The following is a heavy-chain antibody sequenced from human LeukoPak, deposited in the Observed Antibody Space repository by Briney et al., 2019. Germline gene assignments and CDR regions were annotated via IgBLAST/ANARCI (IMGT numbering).Heavy chain of an antibody. CDR2: INWNGGST. Sequence: PGGSLRLSCTASGFTFDDYGMSWVRQAPGKGLEWVSGINWNGGSTSYADSVKGRFTISRDNAKNSLYLQMNSLRAEDTALYHCARDGAAAGTPMDYWGQGTLVTVSS. J-gene: IGHJ4*02. V-gene: IGHV3-20*01. CDR3: ARDGAAAGTPMDY. D-gene: IGHD6-13*01. CDR1: GFTFDDYG.